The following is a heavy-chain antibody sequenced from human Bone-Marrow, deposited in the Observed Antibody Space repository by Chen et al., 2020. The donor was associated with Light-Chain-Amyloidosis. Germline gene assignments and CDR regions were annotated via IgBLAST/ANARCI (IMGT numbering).Heavy chain of an antibody. CDR2: IYNSGST. Sequence: QVPLQESGPGLVKPSETLSLTCTVSGGSVSSGDFYWSWVRRTPGKALEWIGYIYNSGSTNYNPSLNSRATRSVDTPQNQFYLTLSAVTAADTAVYYCVRVNLMDYDSSLDYWGQGTLVIVSS. CDR3: VRVNLMDYDSSLDY. J-gene: IGHJ4*02. CDR1: GGSVSSGDFY. V-gene: IGHV4-61*08. D-gene: IGHD6-13*01.